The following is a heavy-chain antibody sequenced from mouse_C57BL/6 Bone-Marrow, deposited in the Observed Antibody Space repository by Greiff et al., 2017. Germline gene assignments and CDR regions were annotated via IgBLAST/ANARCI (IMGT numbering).Heavy chain of an antibody. CDR1: ISLSTSGMGL. J-gene: IGHJ2*01. V-gene: IGHV8-2*01. D-gene: IGHD1-1*01. Sequence: QPSQTLSLACTFPGISLSTSGMGLSWLRTPSGKALELLASIWNTDNYYNPSLKSRLPISKETSNYQVFLKLNSVDTADSATYYGAWRPSTTVVATEVDYWGQGATLAVSS. CDR2: WNTDNY. CDR3: WRPSTTVVATEVDY.